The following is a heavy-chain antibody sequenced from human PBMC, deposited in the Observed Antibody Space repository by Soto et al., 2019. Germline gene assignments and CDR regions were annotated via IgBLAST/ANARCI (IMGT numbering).Heavy chain of an antibody. Sequence: QVQLVQSGAEEKKPGASVKVSCKASGYAFSSYAMHWVRQAPGQRLEWMGRINIGSGNTEYSQNFQDRITITRDTSARTVYMELSGLRSEDTAVYYCTRDGGDCGYRLAYYYYIGMDVWGQGTTVTVSS. CDR2: INIGSGNT. D-gene: IGHD2-21*02. CDR3: TRDGGDCGYRLAYYYYIGMDV. CDR1: GYAFSSYA. J-gene: IGHJ6*02. V-gene: IGHV1-3*05.